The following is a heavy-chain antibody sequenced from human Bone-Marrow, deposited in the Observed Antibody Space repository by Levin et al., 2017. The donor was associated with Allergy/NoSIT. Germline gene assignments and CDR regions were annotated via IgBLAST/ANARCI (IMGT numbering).Heavy chain of an antibody. CDR1: GYTFHGMT. J-gene: IGHJ4*02. D-gene: IGHD6-13*01. Sequence: ASVKVSCKXXGYTFHGMTRGGVRQPPGQGLDWMGWISSYNGNTNYARNLQGRVTVTTDTSTSTAYMELRSLRSDDTAVYYCARGGAASGYDYWGQGTLVTVSS. V-gene: IGHV1-18*01. CDR2: ISSYNGNT. CDR3: ARGGAASGYDY.